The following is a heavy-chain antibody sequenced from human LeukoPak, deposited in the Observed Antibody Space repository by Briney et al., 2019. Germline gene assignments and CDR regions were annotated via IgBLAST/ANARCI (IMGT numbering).Heavy chain of an antibody. Sequence: SETLSLTCAVYGGSFSGYYWSWIRQPPGKGLEWIGEINHSGSTNYNPSLKSRVTISVDTSKNQFSLKLSSVTAADTAVYYCAGASTIAAAGTFDYWGQGTLVTVSS. J-gene: IGHJ4*02. CDR2: INHSGST. CDR3: AGASTIAAAGTFDY. CDR1: GGSFSGYY. D-gene: IGHD6-13*01. V-gene: IGHV4-34*01.